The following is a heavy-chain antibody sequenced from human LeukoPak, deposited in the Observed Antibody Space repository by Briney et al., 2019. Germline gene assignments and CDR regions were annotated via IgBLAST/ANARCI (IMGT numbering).Heavy chain of an antibody. V-gene: IGHV3-33*01. J-gene: IGHJ3*02. CDR3: AREEWIQLWSTGAFDI. Sequence: GRSLRLSCAASGFTFSSYGMHWVRQAPGKGLEWVAVIWYDGSNKYYADSVKGRFTISRDNSKNTLYLQMNSLRAEDTAVYYCAREEWIQLWSTGAFDIWGQGTMVTVSS. CDR2: IWYDGSNK. CDR1: GFTFSSYG. D-gene: IGHD5-18*01.